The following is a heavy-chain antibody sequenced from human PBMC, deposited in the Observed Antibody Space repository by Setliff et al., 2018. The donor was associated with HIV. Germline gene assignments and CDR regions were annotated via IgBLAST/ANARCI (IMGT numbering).Heavy chain of an antibody. Sequence: SETLSLTCSVYGGSFSEYYWSWIRQSPGKGLEWIGEINHGGSTHYNPPLKSRATISVDTSKNQFSLRLNSVTAADTAVYYCARGATLLPGYSDRWEYFYMDVWGKGTTVTVSS. CDR3: ARGATLLPGYSDRWEYFYMDV. CDR1: GGSFSEYY. CDR2: INHGGST. D-gene: IGHD5-12*01. V-gene: IGHV4-34*01. J-gene: IGHJ6*03.